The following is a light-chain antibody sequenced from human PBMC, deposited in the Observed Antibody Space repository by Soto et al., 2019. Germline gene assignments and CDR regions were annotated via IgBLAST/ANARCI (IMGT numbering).Light chain of an antibody. CDR2: GAS. J-gene: IGKJ1*01. Sequence: EIVMTQSPGTLSLSPGERATFSCRASQSVSSSYIAWYQQKRGQAPRLLIHGASTRAPGFPARFSGSGSGTNFTLTISSLQSEDFAVYYCQQYNNWPWTFGQGTKVDIK. CDR3: QQYNNWPWT. CDR1: QSVSSSY. V-gene: IGKV3-15*01.